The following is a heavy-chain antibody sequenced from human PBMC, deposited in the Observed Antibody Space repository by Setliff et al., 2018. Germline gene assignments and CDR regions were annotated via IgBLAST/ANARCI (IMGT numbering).Heavy chain of an antibody. CDR3: ASMSGLRYGYFF. V-gene: IGHV5-51*01. CDR2: IYPGDSHT. CDR1: GYSFSNFW. D-gene: IGHD5-18*01. Sequence: GESLKISCKGSGYSFSNFWIGWARQMPGKGLEWMGIIYPGDSHTRYSPSFQGQVTMSADKSINTAYMELSSLGSDDTAVYYCASMSGLRYGYFFWGQGTLVTVSS. J-gene: IGHJ4*02.